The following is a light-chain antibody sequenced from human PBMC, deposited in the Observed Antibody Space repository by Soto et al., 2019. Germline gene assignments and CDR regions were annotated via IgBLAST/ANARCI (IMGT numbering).Light chain of an antibody. CDR3: QQYGRSPRT. CDR2: GAT. V-gene: IGKV3-20*01. CDR1: QSVP. J-gene: IGKJ5*01. Sequence: EIVLTQSPGTLSLSPGERATLSYRASQSVPLGWYPQKPGQAPRLLIFGATHRATGIPDRFSGSRSGTDFTLTISNLEPEDFSVYYCQQYGRSPRTFGQGTRVEIK.